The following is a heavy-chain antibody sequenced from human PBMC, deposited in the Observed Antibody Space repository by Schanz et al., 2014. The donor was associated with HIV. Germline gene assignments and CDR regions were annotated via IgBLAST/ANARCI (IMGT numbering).Heavy chain of an antibody. V-gene: IGHV3-33*08. CDR1: GFTFSTCG. J-gene: IGHJ6*02. Sequence: QVQLVESGGGVVQPGRSLRLSCAASGFTFSTCGMHWVRQAPGKGLEWVAFIWHDGSNKDYADSVKGRFTISRDNSKNTLYLQMNSLRAEDTAVYYCARVANWDYYGMDVWGRGTTVTVSS. CDR2: IWHDGSNK. CDR3: ARVANWDYYGMDV. D-gene: IGHD3-16*01.